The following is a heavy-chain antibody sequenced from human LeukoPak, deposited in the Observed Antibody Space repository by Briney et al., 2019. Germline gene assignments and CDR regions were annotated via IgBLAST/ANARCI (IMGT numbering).Heavy chain of an antibody. V-gene: IGHV4-31*03. CDR3: AREYGYSYGYSYWYFDL. J-gene: IGHJ2*01. CDR2: IYYSGST. CDR1: GGSISSGGYY. D-gene: IGHD5-18*01. Sequence: PSQTLSLTCTVSGGSISSGGYYWSWIRQHPGKGLEWIGYIYYSGSTYYNPSLKSRVTMSVDTSKNQFSLRLSSVTAADTAVYYCAREYGYSYGYSYWYFDLWGRGTLVTVSS.